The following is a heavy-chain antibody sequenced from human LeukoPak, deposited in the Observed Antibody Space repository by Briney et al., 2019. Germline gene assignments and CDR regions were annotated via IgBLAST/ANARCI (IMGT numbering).Heavy chain of an antibody. CDR2: IIPIFGTA. D-gene: IGHD1-1*01. CDR3: ASGVPGPYYYYYGMDV. Sequence: ASVKVSCKASGGTFSSYAISWVRQAPGQGLEWMGGIIPIFGTANYAQKFQGRVTITADESTSTAYMELSSLRSEDTAAYYCASGVPGPYYYYYGMDVWGQGTTVTVSS. CDR1: GGTFSSYA. J-gene: IGHJ6*02. V-gene: IGHV1-69*13.